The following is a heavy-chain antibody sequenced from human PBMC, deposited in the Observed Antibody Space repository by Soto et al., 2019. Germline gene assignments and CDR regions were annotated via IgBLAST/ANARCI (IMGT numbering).Heavy chain of an antibody. J-gene: IGHJ4*02. V-gene: IGHV3-30*18. CDR1: GFTFSSYG. CDR2: ISYDGSNK. Sequence: QVQLVESGGGVVQPGRSLRLSSAASGFTFSSYGMHWVRQAPGKGLEWVAVISYDGSNKYYADSVKGRFTISRDNSKNTLYLQMNSLRAEDTAVYYCAKDVCGGDCYVFDYWGQGTLVTVSS. CDR3: AKDVCGGDCYVFDY. D-gene: IGHD2-21*02.